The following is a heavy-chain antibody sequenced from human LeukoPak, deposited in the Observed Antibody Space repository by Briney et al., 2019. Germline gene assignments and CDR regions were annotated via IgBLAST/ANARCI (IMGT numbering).Heavy chain of an antibody. CDR2: ISTSTTTI. V-gene: IGHV3-48*01. D-gene: IGHD3-10*01. Sequence: GESLRLSCTALEFSFWKYSMSWVRQAPGKGLEWVSYISTSTTTIYYANSVRGRFTIPRDNVKNSLYLQMDSLRAEDSAVYYCAGTYGSGSYHLDNWGQGTLVTVSS. CDR3: AGTYGSGSYHLDN. J-gene: IGHJ4*02. CDR1: EFSFWKYS.